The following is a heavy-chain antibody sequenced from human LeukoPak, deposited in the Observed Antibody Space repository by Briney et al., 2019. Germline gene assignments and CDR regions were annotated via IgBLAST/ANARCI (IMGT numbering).Heavy chain of an antibody. CDR3: AEGGY. CDR1: GFSLSNYW. CDR2: IKPDGSEK. V-gene: IGHV3-7*01. Sequence: GGSLRFSCAASGFSLSNYWMNWVRQAPGKGLEWVASIKPDGSEKYYVDSLRGRFTISRDDARNSLYLQMNSLRAEDTAVYYCAEGGYWGQGTLVTVSS. J-gene: IGHJ4*02.